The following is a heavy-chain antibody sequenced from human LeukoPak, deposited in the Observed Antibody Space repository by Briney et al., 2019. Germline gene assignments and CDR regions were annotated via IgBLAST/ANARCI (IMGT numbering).Heavy chain of an antibody. V-gene: IGHV4-30-4*08. Sequence: PSETLSLTCTVSGGSISSGDYYWRWIRQPPGTGLEWIGYIYYSGSTYYNPSLKSRVTVSVDTSKNQFSLKLSSVTAADTAVYYCARGGSGSYYVGPFDYWGQGTLVTVSS. CDR3: ARGGSGSYYVGPFDY. CDR2: IYYSGST. D-gene: IGHD1-26*01. J-gene: IGHJ4*02. CDR1: GGSISSGDYY.